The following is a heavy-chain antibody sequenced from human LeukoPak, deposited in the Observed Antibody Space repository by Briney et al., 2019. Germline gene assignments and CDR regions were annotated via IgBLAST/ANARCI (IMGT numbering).Heavy chain of an antibody. CDR2: INSDGSST. CDR3: ARNGIEWELGFDY. V-gene: IGHV3-74*01. Sequence: SGGSLRLSCAASGFTFSSYWMHWVRQAPGKGLVWVSRINSDGSSTSYADSVEGRFTISRDNAKNTLYLQMNSLRAEDTAVYYCARNGIEWELGFDYWGQGTLVTVSS. J-gene: IGHJ4*02. D-gene: IGHD1-26*01. CDR1: GFTFSSYW.